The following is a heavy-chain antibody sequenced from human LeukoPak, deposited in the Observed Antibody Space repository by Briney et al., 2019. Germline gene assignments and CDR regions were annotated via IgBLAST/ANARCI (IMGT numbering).Heavy chain of an antibody. V-gene: IGHV1-24*01. CDR3: ARGRASGSYPNFDY. D-gene: IGHD3-10*01. CDR2: FDPEDGET. CDR1: GYTLTELS. Sequence: ASVKVSCKVSGYTLTELSMHWVRQAPGKGLEWMGGFDPEDGETIYAQKFQGRVTMTEDTSTSTAYMELRSLRSDDTAVYYCARGRASGSYPNFDYWGQGTLVTVSS. J-gene: IGHJ4*02.